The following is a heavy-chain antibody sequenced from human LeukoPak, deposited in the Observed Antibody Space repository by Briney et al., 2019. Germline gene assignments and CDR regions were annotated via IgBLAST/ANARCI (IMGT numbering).Heavy chain of an antibody. CDR1: GYTFTSYD. D-gene: IGHD2-2*02. CDR3: ARDHLPHCSSTSCYTHYYGMDV. J-gene: IGHJ6*02. V-gene: IGHV1-8*01. CDR2: MNPNSGNT. Sequence: ASVKVSCKASGYTFTSYDINWVRQATGQGLEWMGWMNPNSGNTGYAQKFQGRVTMTRNTSISTAYMELSSLRPEDTAVYYCARDHLPHCSSTSCYTHYYGMDVWGQGTTVTVSS.